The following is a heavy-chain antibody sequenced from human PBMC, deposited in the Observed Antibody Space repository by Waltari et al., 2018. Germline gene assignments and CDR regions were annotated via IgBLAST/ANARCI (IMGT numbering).Heavy chain of an antibody. Sequence: QVQLVESGGGVVQPGRSLRLPCEATGFTFSSYAMHWVRQAPGKGLEWVAVISYDGSNKYYADSVKGRFTISRDNSKNTLYLQMNSLRAEDTAVYYCARVVYYDSSGYYDYWGQGTLVTVSS. V-gene: IGHV3-30-3*01. CDR1: GFTFSSYA. CDR3: ARVVYYDSSGYYDY. J-gene: IGHJ4*02. D-gene: IGHD3-22*01. CDR2: ISYDGSNK.